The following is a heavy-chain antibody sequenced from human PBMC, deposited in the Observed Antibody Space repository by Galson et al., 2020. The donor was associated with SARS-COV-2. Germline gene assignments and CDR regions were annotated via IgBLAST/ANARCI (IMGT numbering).Heavy chain of an antibody. D-gene: IGHD3-22*01. V-gene: IGHV3-30*18. CDR3: AKVIYITMIVVVMDYYYGMDV. Sequence: SYSMHWVRQAPGKGLEWVEVISYDGSNKYYADSVKGRFTISRDNSKNTLYLQMNSLRAEDTAVYYCAKVIYITMIVVVMDYYYGMDVWGQGTTVTVSS. CDR1: SYS. CDR2: ISYDGSNK. J-gene: IGHJ6*02.